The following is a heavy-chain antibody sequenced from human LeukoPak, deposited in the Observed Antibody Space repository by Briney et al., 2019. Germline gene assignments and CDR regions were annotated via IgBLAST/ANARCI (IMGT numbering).Heavy chain of an antibody. V-gene: IGHV1-18*01. J-gene: IGHJ4*02. CDR3: VRDRGRFLPPTD. D-gene: IGHD1-1*01. CDR2: INALHGDT. Sequence: ASVKVSCKTSGYTFPTYDIHWVRQVPGQALEWMGWINALHGDTEYAHNVQGRLTMSTDTFTTTAYMELRRLTAVDTGLYYCVRDRGRFLPPTDWGQGTLVTVSS. CDR1: GYTFPTYD.